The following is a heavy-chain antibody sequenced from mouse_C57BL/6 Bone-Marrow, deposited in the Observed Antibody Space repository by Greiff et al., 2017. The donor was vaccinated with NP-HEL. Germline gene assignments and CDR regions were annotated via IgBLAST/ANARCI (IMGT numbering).Heavy chain of an antibody. D-gene: IGHD1-1*01. CDR3: ARENYYYGSRGLD. Sequence: EVKLMESGGGLVKPGGSLTLSCAASGFTFSDYGMHWVRQAPEKGLEWVAYISSGSSTIYYVDKGKGRFTISRDNAKNTLFLQMTSLRSEDTAMYDCARENYYYGSRGLDWGQGTTLTVSS. J-gene: IGHJ2*01. CDR2: ISSGSSTI. CDR1: GFTFSDYG. V-gene: IGHV5-17*01.